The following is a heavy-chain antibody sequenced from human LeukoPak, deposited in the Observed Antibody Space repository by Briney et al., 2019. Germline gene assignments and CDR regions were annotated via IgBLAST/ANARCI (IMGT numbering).Heavy chain of an antibody. CDR1: GFTFSTYA. Sequence: PGGSLRLSCVASGFTFSTYAMSWVRQAPGKGLEWVSVISGSDASTYYADSVKGRFTISRDNSKNTLYLQMNSLRAEDTAVYYCAKGVSSLVPATRVPDYWGQGTLVTVSS. D-gene: IGHD2-2*01. V-gene: IGHV3-23*01. CDR3: AKGVSSLVPATRVPDY. CDR2: ISGSDAST. J-gene: IGHJ4*02.